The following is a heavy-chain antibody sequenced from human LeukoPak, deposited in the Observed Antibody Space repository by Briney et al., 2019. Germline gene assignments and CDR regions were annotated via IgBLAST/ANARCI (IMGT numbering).Heavy chain of an antibody. Sequence: ASVEVSCKASGYTFTGYYMHWVRQAPGQGLEWMGWINPNSGGTNYAQKFQGRVTMTRDTSISTAYMELSRLRSDDTAVYYCARAYSGYDLGGAKGYWGQGTLVTVSS. J-gene: IGHJ4*02. CDR3: ARAYSGYDLGGAKGY. CDR1: GYTFTGYY. D-gene: IGHD5-12*01. CDR2: INPNSGGT. V-gene: IGHV1-2*02.